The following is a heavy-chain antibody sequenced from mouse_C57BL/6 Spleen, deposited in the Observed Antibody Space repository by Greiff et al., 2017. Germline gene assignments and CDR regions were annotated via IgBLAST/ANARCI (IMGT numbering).Heavy chain of an antibody. CDR2: IYPGGGYT. J-gene: IGHJ2*01. CDR1: GYTFTNYW. Sequence: VQLQESGAELVRPGTSVKMSCKASGYTFTNYWIGWAKQRPGHGLEWIGDIYPGGGYTNYNEKFKGKATLTADKSSSTAYMQLRSLTSEDSAIYDCARYSGREDYFGYWGQGTTLTVSS. V-gene: IGHV1-63*01. D-gene: IGHD4-1*01. CDR3: ARYSGREDYFGY.